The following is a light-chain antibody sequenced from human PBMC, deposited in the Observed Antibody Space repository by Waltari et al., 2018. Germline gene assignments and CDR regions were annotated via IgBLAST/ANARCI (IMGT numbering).Light chain of an antibody. Sequence: EIVMTQSPVTMSVSPGEGVTLSCTASESVGTDVAWYRHKPGRPPRLLIYFGITRATGVPARISGSGSGTDFSLTISSLESEDFAFYYCQQSRQWPRRTFGQGTKLE. CDR2: FGI. CDR1: ESVGTD. J-gene: IGKJ2*01. V-gene: IGKV3D-15*01. CDR3: QQSRQWPRRT.